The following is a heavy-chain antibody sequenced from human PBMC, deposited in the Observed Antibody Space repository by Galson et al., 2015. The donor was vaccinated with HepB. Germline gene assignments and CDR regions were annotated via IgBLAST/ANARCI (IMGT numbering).Heavy chain of an antibody. CDR3: TRGRPTPVADFWSGYPFDY. D-gene: IGHD3-3*01. Sequence: SLRLSCAASGFTFGDYAMSWFRQAPGKGLEWVGFIRSKAYGGTTEYAASVXGRFTISRDDSKSIAYLQMNSLKTEDTAVYYCTRGRPTPVADFWSGYPFDYWGQGTLVTVSS. J-gene: IGHJ4*02. V-gene: IGHV3-49*03. CDR2: IRSKAYGGTT. CDR1: GFTFGDYA.